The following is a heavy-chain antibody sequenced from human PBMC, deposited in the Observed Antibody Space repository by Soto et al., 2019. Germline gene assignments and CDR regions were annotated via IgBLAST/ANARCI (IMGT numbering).Heavy chain of an antibody. V-gene: IGHV1-18*01. D-gene: IGHD1-1*01. CDR1: GYTFTSYG. J-gene: IGHJ4*02. CDR3: ARGRYGDY. Sequence: QVHLVQSGAEVKKPGASVKVSCKAPGYTFTSYGITWVRQAPGQGLEWMGWISAHNGNTDYAQKLQGRVIVTRDTSTSTAYMELRSLRSDDTAVYYCARGRYGDYWGQGVLVTVSS. CDR2: ISAHNGNT.